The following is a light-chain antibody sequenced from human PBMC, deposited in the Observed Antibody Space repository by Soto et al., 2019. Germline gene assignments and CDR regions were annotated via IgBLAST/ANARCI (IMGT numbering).Light chain of an antibody. Sequence: QSALTQPASVSGSPGQSITIYCTGTSSDVGGYNYVSWYQQHPGKAPKLMIYDVSNRPSGVSNRFSGSKSGNTASLTISGLKAEDEADDYCSSYTSSSTVVFGGGTKVTVL. CDR1: SSDVGGYNY. CDR3: SSYTSSSTVV. J-gene: IGLJ2*01. V-gene: IGLV2-14*01. CDR2: DVS.